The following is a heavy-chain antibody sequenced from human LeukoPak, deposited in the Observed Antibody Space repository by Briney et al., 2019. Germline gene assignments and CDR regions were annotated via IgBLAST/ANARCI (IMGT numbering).Heavy chain of an antibody. CDR2: INPNSGGT. V-gene: IGHV1-2*02. CDR3: AIGRKYSSGGYSQGGYYYMDV. CDR1: GYTFTGYY. D-gene: IGHD6-19*01. Sequence: GASVKVSCKASGYTFTGYYMHWVRQAPGQGLGWMGWINPNSGGTKYSQEFQGRVTITRDTSASTAYMELSSLRSEDMAVYYCAIGRKYSSGGYSQGGYYYMDVWGKGTTVTVS. J-gene: IGHJ6*03.